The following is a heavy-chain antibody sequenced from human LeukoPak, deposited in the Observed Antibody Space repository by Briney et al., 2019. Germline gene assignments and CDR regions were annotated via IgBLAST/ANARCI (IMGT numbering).Heavy chain of an antibody. D-gene: IGHD4-17*01. J-gene: IGHJ5*02. CDR3: ARGPTSTVTTNWFDP. Sequence: GSLRLSCAASGFTFSSYSMNWVRQAPGKGLEWIGYIYYSGSTNYNPSLKSRVTISVDTSKNQFSLKLSSVTAADTAVYYCARGPTSTVTTNWFDPWGQGTLVTVSS. CDR2: IYYSGST. CDR1: GFTFSSYS. V-gene: IGHV4-59*01.